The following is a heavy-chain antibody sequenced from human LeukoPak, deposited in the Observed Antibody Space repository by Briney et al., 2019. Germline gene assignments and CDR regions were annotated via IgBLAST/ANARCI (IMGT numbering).Heavy chain of an antibody. CDR2: IYYSGST. CDR1: GGSISSGGYY. J-gene: IGHJ4*02. CDR3: ERESRETSSFDY. V-gene: IGHV4-31*03. Sequence: SQTLSLTCTVSGGSISSGGYYWSWIRQHPGKGLEWIGYIYYSGSTYYNPSLKSRVTISVDTSKNQFSLKLSSVTAADTAVYYCERESRETSSFDYWGQGTLVTVSS.